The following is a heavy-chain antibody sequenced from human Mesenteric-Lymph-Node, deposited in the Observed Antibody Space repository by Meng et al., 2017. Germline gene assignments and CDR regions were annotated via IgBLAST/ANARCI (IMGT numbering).Heavy chain of an antibody. CDR2: IYYSGST. J-gene: IGHJ4*02. CDR3: ARDERWLQF. Sequence: SETLSLTCTVSGGSISSYYWSWIRQPPGKGLEWIGYIYYSGSTNYNPSLKSRVTISVDTSKNQFSLKLSSVTAADTAVYYCARDERWLQFWGQGTLVTVSS. D-gene: IGHD5-24*01. V-gene: IGHV4-59*08. CDR1: GGSISSYY.